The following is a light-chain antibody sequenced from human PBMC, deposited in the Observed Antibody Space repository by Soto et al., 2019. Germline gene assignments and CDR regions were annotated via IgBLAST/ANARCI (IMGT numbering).Light chain of an antibody. CDR2: DNN. Sequence: QSVLTQPPSVSAAPEQRVTISCSGSSSNIGTNYVSWYQHLPGSAPKLLLYDNNERPSVIPDRFSGSKSGTSATLGITGLQPGDEADYYCGTWDSRLSAVVFGGGTQLTVL. CDR3: GTWDSRLSAVV. J-gene: IGLJ2*01. V-gene: IGLV1-51*01. CDR1: SSNIGTNY.